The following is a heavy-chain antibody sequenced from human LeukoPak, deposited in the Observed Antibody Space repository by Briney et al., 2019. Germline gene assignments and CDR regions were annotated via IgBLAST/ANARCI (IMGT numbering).Heavy chain of an antibody. CDR1: GGSISNGGYF. CDR2: IYTSGST. V-gene: IGHV4-61*02. CDR3: ARDGFTAMVDY. J-gene: IGHJ4*02. D-gene: IGHD5-18*01. Sequence: SETLSLTCTVSGGSISNGGYFWSWIRQPAGKGLEWIGRIYTSGSTNYNPSLKSRVTMSVDTSKNQFSLKLSSVTAADTAVYYCARDGFTAMVDYWGQGTLVTVSS.